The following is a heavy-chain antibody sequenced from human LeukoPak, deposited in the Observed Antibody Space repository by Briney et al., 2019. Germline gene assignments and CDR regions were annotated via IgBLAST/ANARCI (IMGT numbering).Heavy chain of an antibody. V-gene: IGHV3-30*18. D-gene: IGHD3-22*01. CDR3: AKDTLGYYDSSAVTPSDY. J-gene: IGHJ4*02. Sequence: PGGSLRLSCAASGFTFSSYGMHWVRQAPGKGLEWVAVISYDGSNKYYADSVKGRFTISRDNSKNTLYLQINILRAEDTAVYYCAKDTLGYYDSSAVTPSDYWGQGTLVTVSS. CDR1: GFTFSSYG. CDR2: ISYDGSNK.